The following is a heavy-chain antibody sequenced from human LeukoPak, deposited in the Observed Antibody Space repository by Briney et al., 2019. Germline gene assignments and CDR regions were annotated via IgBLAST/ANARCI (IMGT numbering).Heavy chain of an antibody. V-gene: IGHV3-74*01. CDR3: VREGAGGSGSYLAFDI. CDR1: GITFSTYW. J-gene: IGHJ3*02. Sequence: GGSLRLSCAGSGITFSTYWMHWVRQAPGKGLVWVSRINSEGSTISYADSVKGRFTISRDNAKNTLYLQMNSLRAEDTAVYYCVREGAGGSGSYLAFDIWGQGTMVTVSS. CDR2: INSEGSTI. D-gene: IGHD3-10*01.